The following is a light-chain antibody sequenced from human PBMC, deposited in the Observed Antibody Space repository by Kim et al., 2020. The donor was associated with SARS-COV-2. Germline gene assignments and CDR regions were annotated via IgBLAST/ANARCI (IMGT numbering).Light chain of an antibody. Sequence: SYELTQPPSVSVAPEKTARITCGGNNIGSKSVHWYQRKPGQAPVLVIYYDTDRPSGIPERFSGSNYGNTATLTISRVEAGDEADYYCQVWDTGTSVFGGG. CDR2: YDT. J-gene: IGLJ2*01. CDR3: QVWDTGTSV. V-gene: IGLV3-21*04. CDR1: NIGSKS.